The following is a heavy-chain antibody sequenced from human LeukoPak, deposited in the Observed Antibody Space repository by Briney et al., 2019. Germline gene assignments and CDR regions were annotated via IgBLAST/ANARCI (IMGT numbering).Heavy chain of an antibody. V-gene: IGHV1-46*01. CDR3: AREHSRGGFDY. D-gene: IGHD3-10*01. Sequence: ASVQVSCKASGYTYTSYYTHWVRQAPGQGLEWMGIINPSGGSTSYAQKFQGRVTMTRDMSTSTVYMELSSLRSEDTAVYYCAREHSRGGFDYWGQGTLVTVSS. CDR1: GYTYTSYY. CDR2: INPSGGST. J-gene: IGHJ4*02.